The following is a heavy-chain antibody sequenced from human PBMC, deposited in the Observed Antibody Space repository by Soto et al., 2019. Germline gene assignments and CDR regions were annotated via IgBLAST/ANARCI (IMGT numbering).Heavy chain of an antibody. J-gene: IGHJ4*02. CDR1: IGSITRTHW. CDR2: TYNSGCI. CDR3: ARDYGDNAGGYYFDF. Sequence: QVQLQESGPGLVKPSGTLSLTCAVSIGSITRTHWWSCVRQSPGKGLEWIWETYNSGCINYNLSFTSRLTISVDKSRSQFSLKLNSVTAADTAVYYCARDYGDNAGGYYFDFWGQGTLVTVSS. D-gene: IGHD4-17*01. V-gene: IGHV4-4*02.